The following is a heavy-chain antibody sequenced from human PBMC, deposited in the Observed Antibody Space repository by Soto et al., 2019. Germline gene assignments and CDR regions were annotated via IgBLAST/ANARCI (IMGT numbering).Heavy chain of an antibody. D-gene: IGHD6-19*01. V-gene: IGHV3-21*01. CDR2: ISSTGALM. Sequence: PGGSLRLSCAASGFTFSTYAMARVRQAPGKGLEWVSSISSTGALMYYADSVKGRFTISRDDADNSLYLQMNSLRVEDTAVYYCARDRLARGIPVAGRIDYWGQGALVTVSS. J-gene: IGHJ4*02. CDR1: GFTFSTYA. CDR3: ARDRLARGIPVAGRIDY.